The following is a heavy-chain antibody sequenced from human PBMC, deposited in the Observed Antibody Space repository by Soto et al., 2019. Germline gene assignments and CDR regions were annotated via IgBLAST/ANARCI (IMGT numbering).Heavy chain of an antibody. J-gene: IGHJ6*02. D-gene: IGHD5-18*01. Sequence: GASVKVSCKASGGTFSSYAISWVRQAPGQGLEWMGGIIPIFGTANYAQKFQGRVTITADESTSTAYMELSSLRSEDTAVYYCASAGYSYGKLYGMDVWGQGTTVTVSS. CDR1: GGTFSSYA. CDR2: IIPIFGTA. V-gene: IGHV1-69*13. CDR3: ASAGYSYGKLYGMDV.